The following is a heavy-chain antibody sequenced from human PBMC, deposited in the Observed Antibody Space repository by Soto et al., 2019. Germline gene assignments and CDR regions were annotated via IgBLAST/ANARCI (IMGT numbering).Heavy chain of an antibody. CDR3: ARDVAPLVGLSNWFDP. CDR2: IYYIGST. J-gene: IGHJ5*02. CDR1: GASISNYY. V-gene: IGHV4-59*01. D-gene: IGHD2-15*01. Sequence: PSETLSLTCTVSGASISNYYWTWIRQPPGKGLEWIGYIYYIGSTNYNPSLKGRFIISLDTSKNHFSLKLSFVTAADTAFFYCARDVAPLVGLSNWFDPWARESWSPSPQ.